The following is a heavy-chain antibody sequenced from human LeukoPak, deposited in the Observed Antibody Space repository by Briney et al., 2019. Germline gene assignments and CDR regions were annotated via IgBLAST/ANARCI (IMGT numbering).Heavy chain of an antibody. CDR1: GFTFSSYW. CDR2: IKKDGSEK. J-gene: IGHJ3*02. CDR3: TRRYNYDSSGYYYVRDAFDI. Sequence: GGSLRLSCAASGFTFSSYWMSWVRQAPGKGLEWVANIKKDGSEKYYVDSVKGRFTISRDNAKNSLYLQMNSLRAEDTAVYYCTRRYNYDSSGYYYVRDAFDIWGQGTMVTVSS. V-gene: IGHV3-7*03. D-gene: IGHD3-22*01.